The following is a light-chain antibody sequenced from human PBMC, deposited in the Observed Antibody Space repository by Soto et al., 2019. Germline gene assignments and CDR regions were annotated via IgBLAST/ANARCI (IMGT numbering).Light chain of an antibody. J-gene: IGKJ1*01. CDR1: QTISTY. V-gene: IGKV1-39*01. CDR2: AAS. Sequence: DIQMTQSPSSLSASVGDRVTITCRASQTISTYLNWYQQKPGKAPKVLIYAASNLQSVVPSRFTGSGSGTDFTLTISRLQAEDFATYFCQPSYGTLWTFGQGNNVEIK. CDR3: QPSYGTLWT.